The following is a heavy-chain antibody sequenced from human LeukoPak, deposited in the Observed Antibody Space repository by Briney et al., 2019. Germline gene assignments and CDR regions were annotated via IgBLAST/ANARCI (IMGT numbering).Heavy chain of an antibody. V-gene: IGHV1-18*01. J-gene: IGHJ4*02. CDR1: GYTFTSYG. CDR2: ISAYNGNT. CDR3: ARVPPKTYWGKSPFFDY. Sequence: ASVKVSCKASGYTFTSYGISWVRQAPGQGLEWMGWISAYNGNTNYAQKLQGRVTMTTDTSTSTAYMELSRLRSDDTAVYYCARVPPKTYWGKSPFFDYWGQGTLVTVSS. D-gene: IGHD7-27*01.